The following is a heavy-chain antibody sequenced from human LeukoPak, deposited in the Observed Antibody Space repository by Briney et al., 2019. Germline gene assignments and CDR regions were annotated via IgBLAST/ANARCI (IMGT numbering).Heavy chain of an antibody. Sequence: GESLKISCKGSGYSFTSYWIGWVRQMPGKGLEWMGITYPGDSDTRYSPSFQGQVTISADKSINTAYLQWSSLKASDTAMYYCARYCSGGTCYRGLRWFDPWGQGTLVTVSS. CDR3: ARYCSGGTCYRGLRWFDP. CDR1: GYSFTSYW. J-gene: IGHJ5*02. D-gene: IGHD2-15*01. V-gene: IGHV5-51*01. CDR2: TYPGDSDT.